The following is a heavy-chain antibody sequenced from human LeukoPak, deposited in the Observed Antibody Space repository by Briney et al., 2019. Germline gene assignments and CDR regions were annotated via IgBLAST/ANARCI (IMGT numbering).Heavy chain of an antibody. CDR3: ARDGPPLLVTYPNWYFDL. CDR1: GFTFSSYA. D-gene: IGHD3-9*01. V-gene: IGHV3-30-3*01. Sequence: GGSLSLSCAASGFTFSSYAMHWVRQAPGKGLEWVAVISYDGSNKYYADSVKGRFTISRDNSKNTLSLQMNSLRAEDTAVYYCARDGPPLLVTYPNWYFDLWGRGTLVTVSS. CDR2: ISYDGSNK. J-gene: IGHJ2*01.